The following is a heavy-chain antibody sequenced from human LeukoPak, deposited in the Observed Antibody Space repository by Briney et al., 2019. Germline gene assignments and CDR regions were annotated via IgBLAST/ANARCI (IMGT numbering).Heavy chain of an antibody. Sequence: PSETLSLTCAVYGGPFRGFFYSWIRQAPGKGLEWIGEVSHSGSSNYNPSLKSRINISLDTSKSQFSLRLTSVTAADTAVYYCARGIFYGGRNQYIWLDLWGQGTLVTVSS. CDR3: ARGIFYGGRNQYIWLDL. CDR1: GGPFRGFF. J-gene: IGHJ5*02. CDR2: VSHSGSS. V-gene: IGHV4-34*01. D-gene: IGHD4-23*01.